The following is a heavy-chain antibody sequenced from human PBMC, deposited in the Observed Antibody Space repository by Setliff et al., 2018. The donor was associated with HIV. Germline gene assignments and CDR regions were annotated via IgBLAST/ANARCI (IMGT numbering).Heavy chain of an antibody. CDR3: ARVGHSSSYHYYGMDV. J-gene: IGHJ6*02. CDR2: IIPMFGTG. V-gene: IGHV1-69*05. CDR1: GGTFSSYV. Sequence: VASVKVSCKASGGTFSSYVISWVRQAPGQGPEWMGGIIPMFGTGFYAQKFQGRVTITTDESRSTAYMELSSLSSEDTAVFYCARVGHSSSYHYYGMDVWGQGTTVTVSS. D-gene: IGHD6-13*01.